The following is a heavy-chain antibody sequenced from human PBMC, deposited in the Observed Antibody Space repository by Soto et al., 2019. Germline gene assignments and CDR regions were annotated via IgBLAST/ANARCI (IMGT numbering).Heavy chain of an antibody. CDR2: INPGDSSI. D-gene: IGHD3-22*01. CDR3: ARPRTYFDSPTY. J-gene: IGHJ4*02. V-gene: IGHV5-51*01. Sequence: VDSLKISCKGSGDSFTKSWIGWVRQMPGKGLEWMGIINPGDSSIRYSPSFQGQVTLSANKSTNTAYLQWTSLTASDTAMYYCARPRTYFDSPTYWGQGALVTVSS. CDR1: GDSFTKSW.